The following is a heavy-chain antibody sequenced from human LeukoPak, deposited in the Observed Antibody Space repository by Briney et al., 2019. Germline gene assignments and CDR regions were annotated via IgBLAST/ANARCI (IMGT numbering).Heavy chain of an antibody. Sequence: GGSLRLSCAASGFTFSSYGMHWVRQAPGKGLEWVAFIRYDGSNKYYADSVKGRFTISRDNSKNTLYLQMNSLRAEDTAVYYCAKDSADCSSTSCDNDAFDIWGQGTMVTVSS. D-gene: IGHD2-2*01. J-gene: IGHJ3*02. CDR2: IRYDGSNK. CDR1: GFTFSSYG. CDR3: AKDSADCSSTSCDNDAFDI. V-gene: IGHV3-30*02.